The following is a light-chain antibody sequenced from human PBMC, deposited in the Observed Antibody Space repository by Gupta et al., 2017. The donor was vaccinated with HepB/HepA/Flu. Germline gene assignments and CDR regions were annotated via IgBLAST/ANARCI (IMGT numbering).Light chain of an antibody. J-gene: IGKJ2*01. CDR2: AAS. Sequence: DIQMTQSPSSLSASVGDRVTITCRASQSISSYFNWYQQKPGKAPKLLIYAASSLQSGVPSRFSGSGSGTDFTLTISSLQPEDFATYYCQQRDSTPYTFGQGTXLEIK. CDR3: QQRDSTPYT. CDR1: QSISSY. V-gene: IGKV1-39*01.